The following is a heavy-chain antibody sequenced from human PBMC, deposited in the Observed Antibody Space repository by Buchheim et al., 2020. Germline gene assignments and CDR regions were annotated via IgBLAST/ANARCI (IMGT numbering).Heavy chain of an antibody. CDR3: AKESVAVAGTEGYQNWFDP. D-gene: IGHD6-19*01. Sequence: EVQLLESGGGLVQPGGSLRLSCAASGFTFSSYAMSWVRQAPGKGLEWVSAISGSGGSTYYADSVKGRFTISRANSKNTLYLQMNSLRAEDTAVDYCAKESVAVAGTEGYQNWFDPWGQGTL. J-gene: IGHJ5*02. CDR2: ISGSGGST. V-gene: IGHV3-23*01. CDR1: GFTFSSYA.